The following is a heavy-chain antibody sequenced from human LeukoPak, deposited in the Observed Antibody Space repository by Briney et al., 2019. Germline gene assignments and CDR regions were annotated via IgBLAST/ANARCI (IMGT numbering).Heavy chain of an antibody. Sequence: GGSLRLSCAASGFTFSSYGMHWVRQAPGKGLEWVSSISRSGSTKYYADSVKGRFTISRDNAKNSLFLQMNSLRAEDTAVYYCARDLLGYNYYYMDVWGKGTTVTVSS. CDR1: GFTFSSYG. J-gene: IGHJ6*03. CDR2: ISRSGSTK. D-gene: IGHD3-16*02. CDR3: ARDLLGYNYYYMDV. V-gene: IGHV3-48*04.